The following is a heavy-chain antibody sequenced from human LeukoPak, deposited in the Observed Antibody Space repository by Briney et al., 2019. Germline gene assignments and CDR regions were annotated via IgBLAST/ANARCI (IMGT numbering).Heavy chain of an antibody. D-gene: IGHD3/OR15-3a*01. CDR1: GYTFTSYG. CDR2: INAYNGNT. Sequence: ASVKVSCKASGYTFTSYGISWVRQAPGQGLEWMGWINAYNGNTNYAQKLQGRVTMTTDTSTSTAYMELRSLRSDDTAVYYCARLLDQYNWFDPWGQGTLVTVSS. J-gene: IGHJ5*02. V-gene: IGHV1-18*01. CDR3: ARLLDQYNWFDP.